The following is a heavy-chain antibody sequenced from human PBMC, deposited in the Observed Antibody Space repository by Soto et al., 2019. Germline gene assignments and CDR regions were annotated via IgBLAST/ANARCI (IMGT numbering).Heavy chain of an antibody. CDR3: GRPRTVVDKFDP. CDR1: GGSISNYY. CDR2: VYSSGST. D-gene: IGHD2-21*01. V-gene: IGHV4-59*01. Sequence: SETLSLTCTVSGGSISNYYWSWIRQPPGKGLEWIGYVYSSGSTNYNPSLKRRVAISVGTSKNQFSLRLNSVTAAETAIYYCGRPRTVVDKFDPWGQGTQVTVSS. J-gene: IGHJ5*02.